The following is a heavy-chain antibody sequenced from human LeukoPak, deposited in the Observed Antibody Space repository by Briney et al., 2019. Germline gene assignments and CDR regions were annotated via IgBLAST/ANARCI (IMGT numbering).Heavy chain of an antibody. J-gene: IGHJ4*02. Sequence: PGGSLRLSCAASGFTFSSYGMHWVRQAPGKGLEWVAVISYDGSNKYYADSVKGRFTISRDNSKNTLYLLMNSLRAEDTAVYYCAKDWTMTTVTFFDYWGQGTLVTVSS. D-gene: IGHD4-17*01. CDR1: GFTFSSYG. CDR3: AKDWTMTTVTFFDY. V-gene: IGHV3-30*18. CDR2: ISYDGSNK.